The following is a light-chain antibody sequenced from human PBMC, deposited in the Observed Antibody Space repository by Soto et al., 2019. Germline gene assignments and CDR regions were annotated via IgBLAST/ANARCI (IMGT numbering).Light chain of an antibody. CDR2: EVS. V-gene: IGLV2-14*01. Sequence: QSALTQPASVSGSPGQSITISSTGTSSDVGGYNYVSWYQQHPGKVPKLMIYEVSDRPSGVSNRFSGSKSGSTASLTISGLQAEDEADYYCSSYTSSTTYVFGTGTKLTVL. CDR1: SSDVGGYNY. CDR3: SSYTSSTTYV. J-gene: IGLJ1*01.